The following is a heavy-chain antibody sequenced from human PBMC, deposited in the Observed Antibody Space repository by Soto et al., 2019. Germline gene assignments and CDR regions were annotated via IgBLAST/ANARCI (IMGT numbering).Heavy chain of an antibody. D-gene: IGHD3-10*01. V-gene: IGHV1-8*01. CDR3: ARSPRNYYALGSYSYFRH. J-gene: IGHJ1*01. Sequence: GASVKVSCTASGYTFTSYDISWVRQATGQGLEWMGWMNPNNGNTDYAPKFQGRVTMTMNTSIGTAYMELSSLRSEDTAVYYCARSPRNYYALGSYSYFRHWGQGTLVTVSS. CDR1: GYTFTSYD. CDR2: MNPNNGNT.